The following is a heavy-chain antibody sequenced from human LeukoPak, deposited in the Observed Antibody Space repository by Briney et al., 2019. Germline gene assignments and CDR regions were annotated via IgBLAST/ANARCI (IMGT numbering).Heavy chain of an antibody. Sequence: GGSLRLSCSASGFTFRNFAISWVRQAPGKGLEWVSSIGGGDTHHADSVKGRFTISRDDSRSTVDLQMSSLRAEDTAVYYCAKDGQSFNSMYDYFDSWGQGTLVTVSS. V-gene: IGHV3-23*01. CDR1: GFTFRNFA. J-gene: IGHJ4*02. D-gene: IGHD2-8*01. CDR2: IGGGDT. CDR3: AKDGQSFNSMYDYFDS.